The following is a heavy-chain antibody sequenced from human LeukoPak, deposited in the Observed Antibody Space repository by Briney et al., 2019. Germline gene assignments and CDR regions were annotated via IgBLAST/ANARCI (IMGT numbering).Heavy chain of an antibody. V-gene: IGHV4-34*01. D-gene: IGHD6-13*01. CDR1: GGSFSGYY. Sequence: SETLSLTCAVYGGSFSGYYWSWIRQPPGKGLEWIGEINHSGSTNYNPPLKSRVTISVDTSKNQFSLKLSSVTAADTAVYYCARDGAAAETFYYMDVWGKGTTVTISS. CDR3: ARDGAAAETFYYMDV. CDR2: INHSGST. J-gene: IGHJ6*03.